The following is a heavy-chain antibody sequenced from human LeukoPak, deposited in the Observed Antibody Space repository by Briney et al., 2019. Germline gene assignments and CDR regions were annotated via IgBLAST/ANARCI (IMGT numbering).Heavy chain of an antibody. CDR1: GFTFSSYV. V-gene: IGHV3-23*01. J-gene: IGHJ4*02. CDR2: ISGSGGST. Sequence: GGSLRLSCAASGFTFSSYVMSWVRQAPGKGLEWVSAISGSGGSTYYADSVKGRFTISRGNSKNTLYLQMNSLRVEDTAVYYCAKDVDGTTGNWGQGTLVPVSS. CDR3: AKDVDGTTGN. D-gene: IGHD1-1*01.